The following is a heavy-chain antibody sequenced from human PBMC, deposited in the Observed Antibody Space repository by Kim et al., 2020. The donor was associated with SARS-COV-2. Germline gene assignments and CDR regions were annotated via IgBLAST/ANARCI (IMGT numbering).Heavy chain of an antibody. D-gene: IGHD2-8*01. CDR3: AKVQGVIPGAPGAIDI. CDR1: GFIFSNSN. V-gene: IGHV3-21*06. CDR2: ITPNSDYI. Sequence: GGSLRLSCAASGFIFSNSNMNWVRQAPGKGLEWVSGITPNSDYIFSDDSEKGRFTISRDNAKSSLFLQTNSLSAEAMGIYYCAKVQGVIPGAPGAIDIWGQGTMVTVSS. J-gene: IGHJ3*02.